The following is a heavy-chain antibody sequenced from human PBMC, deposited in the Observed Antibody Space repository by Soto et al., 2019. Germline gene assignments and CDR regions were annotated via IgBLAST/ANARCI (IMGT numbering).Heavy chain of an antibody. D-gene: IGHD3-3*01. V-gene: IGHV4-31*03. CDR2: IYYSGST. CDR1: GGSSSGGGYY. Sequence: SETLCLSCTVSGGSSSGGGYYWIWIRQHPGKGLEWIGYIYYSGSTYYNPSLKSRVTISVDTSKNQFSLKLSSVTAADTAVYYCASGFPYYDFWSGYSQYWYHGTAVWGNGTTVPVSS. CDR3: ASGFPYYDFWSGYSQYWYHGTAV. J-gene: IGHJ6*04.